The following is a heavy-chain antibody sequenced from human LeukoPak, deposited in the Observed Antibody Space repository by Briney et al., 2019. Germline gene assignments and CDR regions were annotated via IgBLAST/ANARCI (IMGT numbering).Heavy chain of an antibody. CDR3: ARSTTVVTYYFDY. D-gene: IGHD4-23*01. CDR1: GGSISSSNW. Sequence: PSETLSLTCAVSGGSISSSNWWSWVRQPPGKGLEWIGEIYHSGSTNYNPSLKSRVTISVDKSKNQFSLKLSSVTAADTAVYYCARSTTVVTYYFDYWGQGTLVTVSS. V-gene: IGHV4-4*02. J-gene: IGHJ4*02. CDR2: IYHSGST.